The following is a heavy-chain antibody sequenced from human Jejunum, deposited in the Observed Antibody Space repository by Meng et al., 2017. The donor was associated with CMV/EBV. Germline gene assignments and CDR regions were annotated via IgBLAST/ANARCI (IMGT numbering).Heavy chain of an antibody. Sequence: AASGFTFSSYWMSWLRQAPGKGPEWVANITTDGSDKYYVDSVKGRFTISRDNAKNSLYLQMNSLRDEDTAVYYCARDPITFLGWDVWGRGTTVTVSS. CDR1: GFTFSSYW. J-gene: IGHJ6*02. CDR3: ARDPITFLGWDV. V-gene: IGHV3-7*01. CDR2: ITTDGSDK. D-gene: IGHD3-16*01.